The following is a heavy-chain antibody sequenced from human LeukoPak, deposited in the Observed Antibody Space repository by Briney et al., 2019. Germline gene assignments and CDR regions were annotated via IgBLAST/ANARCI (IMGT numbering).Heavy chain of an antibody. D-gene: IGHD4-17*01. CDR3: TSRLPTVTTWRDFDY. V-gene: IGHV3-73*01. Sequence: GGSLRLSCAASGFTFSGSAMHWVRQASGKGLEWVGRIRSKANSYATAYAASVKGRFTISRDDSKNTAYLQMNSLKAEDTAVYYCTSRLPTVTTWRDFDYWGQGTLVTVSS. CDR2: IRSKANSYAT. CDR1: GFTFSGSA. J-gene: IGHJ4*02.